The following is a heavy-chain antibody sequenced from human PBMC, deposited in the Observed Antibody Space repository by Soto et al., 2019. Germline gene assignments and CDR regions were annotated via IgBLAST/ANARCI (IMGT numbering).Heavy chain of an antibody. CDR2: SSAYNGNT. V-gene: IGHV1-18*01. J-gene: IGHJ6*02. Sequence: QVQLVQSGAEVKKPGASVKVSCKASGYTFTSYGISWVRQAPGQGLEGMGWSSAYNGNTNYAQKLQGRVTMTTDTSTSTAYMELRSLRSDDTAVYYCARDGRRDFWSGSRGGYYYYGMDVWGQGTTVTVSS. CDR1: GYTFTSYG. D-gene: IGHD3-3*01. CDR3: ARDGRRDFWSGSRGGYYYYGMDV.